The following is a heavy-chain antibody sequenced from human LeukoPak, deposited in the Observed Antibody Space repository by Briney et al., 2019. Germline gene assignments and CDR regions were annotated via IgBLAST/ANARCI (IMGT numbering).Heavy chain of an antibody. CDR3: ARRKRLLWFGEFIS. CDR1: GGSFSGYY. Sequence: SETLSLTCAVYGGSFSGYYWSWIRQPPGKGLEWIGEIDHSGSTNYNPSLKSRVTISVDTSKNQFSLKLSSVTAADTAVYYCARRKRLLWFGEFISWGQGTLVTVSS. D-gene: IGHD3-10*01. CDR2: IDHSGST. J-gene: IGHJ4*02. V-gene: IGHV4-34*01.